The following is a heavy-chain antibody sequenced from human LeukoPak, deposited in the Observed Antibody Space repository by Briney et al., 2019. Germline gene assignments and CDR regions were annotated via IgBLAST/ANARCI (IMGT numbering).Heavy chain of an antibody. CDR1: GGSFSGYY. CDR2: INHSGST. D-gene: IGHD2-2*01. Sequence: SETLSLTCAVYGGSFSGYYWSWIRQPPGRGLEWIGEINHSGSTNYNPSLKSRVTISVDTSKNQFSLKLSSVTAADTAVYYCARGEYCSSTSCYVYYYYGMGVWGKGTTVTVSS. V-gene: IGHV4-34*01. J-gene: IGHJ6*04. CDR3: ARGEYCSSTSCYVYYYYGMGV.